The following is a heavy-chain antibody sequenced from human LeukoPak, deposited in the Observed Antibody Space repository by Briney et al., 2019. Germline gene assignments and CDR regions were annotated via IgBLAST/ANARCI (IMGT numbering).Heavy chain of an antibody. CDR2: INPNSGGT. CDR3: ASGGPHYDFWSGDAFDI. J-gene: IGHJ3*02. CDR1: GYTFTGYY. D-gene: IGHD3-3*01. V-gene: IGHV1-2*06. Sequence: ASVKVSCKASGYTFTGYYMHWVRQAPGQGLEWMGRINPNSGGTNYAQKFQGRVTMTRDTSISTAYMELSRLRSDDTAVYYCASGGPHYDFWSGDAFDIWGQGTMVTVSS.